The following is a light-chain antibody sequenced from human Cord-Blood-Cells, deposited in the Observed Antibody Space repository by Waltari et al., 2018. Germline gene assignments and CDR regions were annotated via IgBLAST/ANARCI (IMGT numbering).Light chain of an antibody. CDR1: QSISSY. CDR3: QQRYSTPRT. V-gene: IGKV1-39*01. CDR2: AAS. J-gene: IGKJ1*01. Sequence: DIQMTQSPSSLSASVGDRVTITCRASQSISSYLNWYQQKPGKAPKLLIYAASSLQSGVPSRFSGSGSGTDFTRTISSLQPEDVATYYCQQRYSTPRTFGQGTKVEIK.